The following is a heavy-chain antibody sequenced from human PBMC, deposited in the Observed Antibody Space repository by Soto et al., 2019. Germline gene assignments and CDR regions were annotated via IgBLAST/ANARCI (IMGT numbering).Heavy chain of an antibody. D-gene: IGHD3-22*01. CDR2: IRRRAKNYAT. V-gene: IGHV3-73*02. CDR1: GFTFSGSA. J-gene: IGHJ4*02. Sequence: EVQLVESGGDLVQPGGSLKLSCAASGFTFSGSAMHWVRQASGKGLEWVGHIRRRAKNYATVYAASVKGRFIISRDDSKNKAYLKMNSLKTDDTAVYYCTRTFYGSDYFSPDFDYWGQGTLVTVSS. CDR3: TRTFYGSDYFSPDFDY.